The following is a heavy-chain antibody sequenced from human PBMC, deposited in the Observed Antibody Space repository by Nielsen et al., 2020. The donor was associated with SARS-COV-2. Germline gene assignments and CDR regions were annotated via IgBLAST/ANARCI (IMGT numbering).Heavy chain of an antibody. Sequence: GGSLRLSCAASGFTFSTYGMHWVRQAPGKGPEWVAVMSYDGSNKYYADSVKGRFTISRDNAKNSLYLQLNSLRGDDTAVYYCARDREKYNNYPDSFEVWGQGTMVTVSS. J-gene: IGHJ3*01. V-gene: IGHV3-33*05. D-gene: IGHD4-11*01. CDR2: MSYDGSNK. CDR3: ARDREKYNNYPDSFEV. CDR1: GFTFSTYG.